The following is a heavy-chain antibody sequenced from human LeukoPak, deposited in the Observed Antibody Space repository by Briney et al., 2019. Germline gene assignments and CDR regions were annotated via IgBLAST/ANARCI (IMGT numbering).Heavy chain of an antibody. D-gene: IGHD2-15*01. CDR1: EYNFTSYW. CDR2: IYPGDSDT. J-gene: IGHJ4*02. V-gene: IGHV5-51*01. CDR3: ARHRKVVVAANLFDY. Sequence: KNGESLQISCKGSEYNFTSYWIGWVRQVPGKGLEWMGIIYPGDSDTRYSPSFQGQVTISADKSISTAYLQWSSLKASDTAMYYCARHRKVVVAANLFDYWGQGTLVTVSS.